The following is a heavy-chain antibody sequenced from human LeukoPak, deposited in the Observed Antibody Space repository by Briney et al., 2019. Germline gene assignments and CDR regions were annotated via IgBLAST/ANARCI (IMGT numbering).Heavy chain of an antibody. CDR3: ARDGKTYYDSSGYYSFDY. V-gene: IGHV3-21*01. D-gene: IGHD3-22*01. Sequence: PGGSLRLSCAASGFTFSSYSKNWVRQAPGKGLEWVSSISSSSSYIYYADSVKGRFTISRDNAKNSLYLQMNSLRAEDTAVYYCARDGKTYYDSSGYYSFDYWGQGTLVTVSS. CDR1: GFTFSSYS. CDR2: ISSSSSYI. J-gene: IGHJ4*02.